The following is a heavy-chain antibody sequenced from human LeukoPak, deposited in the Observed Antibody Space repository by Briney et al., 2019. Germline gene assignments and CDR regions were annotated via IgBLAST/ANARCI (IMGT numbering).Heavy chain of an antibody. D-gene: IGHD3-10*02. CDR1: GYSISSGYY. CDR2: TYHSGST. V-gene: IGHV4-38-2*01. J-gene: IGHJ3*02. CDR3: ARHVLGAVWLDAFDI. Sequence: SETLSLTCAVSGYSISSGYYWGWIRQPPGKGLEWIGSTYHSGSTYYNPSLKSRVTISVDTSKNQFSLKLSSVTAADTAVYYCARHVLGAVWLDAFDIWGQGTMVTVSS.